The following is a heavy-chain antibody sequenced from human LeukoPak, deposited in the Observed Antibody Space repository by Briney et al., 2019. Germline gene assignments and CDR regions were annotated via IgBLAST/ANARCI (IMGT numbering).Heavy chain of an antibody. CDR2: IFYNEST. V-gene: IGHV4-39*01. CDR3: ARQGASIFGAVGYYYYMDV. D-gene: IGHD3-3*01. Sequence: SETLSLTCTVPGGSITSSAFHWGWIRQSPGKGLEWVGTIFYNESTNYNPSLKSRLTISVDKSKNQFYVKLTSVTAADTTVYYCARQGASIFGAVGYYYYMDVWSKGTTVTVSS. CDR1: GGSITSSAFH. J-gene: IGHJ6*03.